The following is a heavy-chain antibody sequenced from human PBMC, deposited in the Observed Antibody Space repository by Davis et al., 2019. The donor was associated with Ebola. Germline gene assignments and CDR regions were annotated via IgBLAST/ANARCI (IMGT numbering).Heavy chain of an antibody. V-gene: IGHV1-2*02. Sequence: AASVKVSCKASGYTFTAYYIHWVRRAPGQGLEWMGWINPNSGGTNNAQKFQGRVTMTRDTSFSTAYMELNSLRSDDTAVYYCARAAPATQNLDYWGQGTLVTVSS. D-gene: IGHD2-15*01. CDR1: GYTFTAYY. J-gene: IGHJ4*02. CDR3: ARAAPATQNLDY. CDR2: INPNSGGT.